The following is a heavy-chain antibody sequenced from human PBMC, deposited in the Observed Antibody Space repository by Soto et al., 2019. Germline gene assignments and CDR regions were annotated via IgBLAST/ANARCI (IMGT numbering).Heavy chain of an antibody. J-gene: IGHJ5*02. CDR3: ARAITMIVVVTGGFDP. CDR1: GGTFSSYA. Sequence: SVKVSCKASGGTFSSYAISWVRQAPGQGLEWMGGIIPIFGTANYAQKFQGRVTITADESTSTAYMELSSLRSEDTAVYYCARAITMIVVVTGGFDPWGQGTLVTVSS. V-gene: IGHV1-69*13. CDR2: IIPIFGTA. D-gene: IGHD3-22*01.